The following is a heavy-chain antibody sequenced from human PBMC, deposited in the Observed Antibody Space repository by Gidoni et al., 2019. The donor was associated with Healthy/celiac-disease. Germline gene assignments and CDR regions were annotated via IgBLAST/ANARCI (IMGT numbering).Heavy chain of an antibody. CDR3: AADPYCSGGSCYSTDY. CDR2: IVVGSGNT. V-gene: IGHV1-58*01. D-gene: IGHD2-15*01. Sequence: QMQLVQSGPEVKKPGTSVKVSCKASGFTFTSPAVQWVRQARGQRLEWIGWIVVGSGNTNYAQKFQERVTITRDMSTSTAYMELSSLRSEDTAVYYCAADPYCSGGSCYSTDYWGQGTLVTVSS. J-gene: IGHJ4*02. CDR1: GFTFTSPA.